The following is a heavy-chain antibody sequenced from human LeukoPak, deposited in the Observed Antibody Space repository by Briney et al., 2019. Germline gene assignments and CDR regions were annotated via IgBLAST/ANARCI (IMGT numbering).Heavy chain of an antibody. D-gene: IGHD6-19*01. J-gene: IGHJ3*02. CDR3: ARARLGCLAVARGFDAFDI. CDR1: GYPFDNFG. Sequence: ASVKVSCKASGYPFDNFGLTWVRQAPGQGLEWMGWISAYNGNTHYAQKFRGRLTLTTETSTSTAYLELRSLKSDDTAVYYCARARLGCLAVARGFDAFDIWGQGTMVTVSS. CDR2: ISAYNGNT. V-gene: IGHV1-18*01.